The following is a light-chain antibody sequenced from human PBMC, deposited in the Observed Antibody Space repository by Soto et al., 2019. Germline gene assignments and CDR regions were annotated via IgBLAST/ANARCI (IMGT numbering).Light chain of an antibody. V-gene: IGKV1-39*01. CDR2: TAS. CDR3: QQSSSTPRT. Sequence: DIQMTQSPSSLSASVGDTVAITCRASQDIRKNLNWYRQRPGKAPHLLIYTASRLEGGVSSRFSGRGSGTDFPLTINNLQPEDFATYFCQQSSSTPRTCGQGTKMEIK. CDR1: QDIRKN. J-gene: IGKJ1*01.